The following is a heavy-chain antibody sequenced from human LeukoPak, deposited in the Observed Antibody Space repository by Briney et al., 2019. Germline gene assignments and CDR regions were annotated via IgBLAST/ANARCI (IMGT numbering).Heavy chain of an antibody. CDR3: TRGAGWLIDD. V-gene: IGHV4-59*01. CDR2: FYNSGRS. J-gene: IGHJ4*02. D-gene: IGHD3-16*01. CDR1: DDSISDYY. Sequence: SETLSLTCTVSDDSISDYYRGWIRQTPGKGLEWIGYFYNSGRSTYNPSLKSRVSISVDTSKNQFSLRLNSVILADTAVYYCTRGAGWLIDDWGQGTLVTVSS.